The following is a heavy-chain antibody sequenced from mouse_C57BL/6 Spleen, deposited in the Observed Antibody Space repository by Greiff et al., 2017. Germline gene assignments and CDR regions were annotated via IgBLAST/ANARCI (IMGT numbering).Heavy chain of an antibody. CDR2: IDPSDSYT. V-gene: IGHV1-59*01. D-gene: IGHD2-4*01. J-gene: IGHJ3*01. CDR1: GYTFTSYW. CDR3: ARGGYDYDDWFAY. Sequence: QVQLQQPGAELVRPGTSVKLSCKASGYTFTSYWMHWVKQRPGQGLVWIGVIDPSDSYTNYNQKFKGKATLTVDTSSSTAYMQLSSLTSEDSAVYYCARGGYDYDDWFAYWGQGTLVTVSA.